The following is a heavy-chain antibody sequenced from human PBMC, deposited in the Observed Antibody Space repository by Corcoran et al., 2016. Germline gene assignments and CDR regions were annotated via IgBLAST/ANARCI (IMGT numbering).Heavy chain of an antibody. J-gene: IGHJ3*02. V-gene: IGHV4-34*01. CDR2: INHSGST. Sequence: QVQLQQWGAGLLKTSETLSLTCAVYGGSLSGYYWSWIRQPPGKGLECIGEINHSGSTNYNPSLKSRVTISVDTSKKQFSLKLSSVTAADKAVYYCARGERFAAFDIWGQGTMVTVSS. D-gene: IGHD1-1*01. CDR3: ARGERFAAFDI. CDR1: GGSLSGYY.